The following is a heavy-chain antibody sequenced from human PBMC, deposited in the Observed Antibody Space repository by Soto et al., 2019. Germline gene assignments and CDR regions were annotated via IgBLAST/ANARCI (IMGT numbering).Heavy chain of an antibody. J-gene: IGHJ4*02. CDR3: ATVFGQWLAFAY. CDR2: FDPEDGET. Sequence: ASVKVSCKVSGYTLTELSMHWVRQAPGKGLEWMGGFDPEDGETIYAQKFQGRVTMTEDTSTDTAYMELSSLRSEDTAVYYCATVFGQWLAFAYWGQGTLVTVSS. D-gene: IGHD6-19*01. CDR1: GYTLTELS. V-gene: IGHV1-24*01.